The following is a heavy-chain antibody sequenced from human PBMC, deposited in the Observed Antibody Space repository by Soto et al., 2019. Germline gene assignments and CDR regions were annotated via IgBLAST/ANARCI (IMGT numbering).Heavy chain of an antibody. D-gene: IGHD3-22*01. V-gene: IGHV1-3*01. CDR3: ARAILYYYESSGPGAD. CDR2: INAGNGNT. J-gene: IGHJ4*02. CDR1: GYTFTSYA. Sequence: QVQLVQSGAEVKKPGASVKISCKASGYTFTSYAMHWVRQAPGQRLEWMGWINAGNGNTKYSQKFQGRVTITRDTXAXTAPMALSSMTSEDPAVYYCARAILYYYESSGPGADWGQGPLVTVSS.